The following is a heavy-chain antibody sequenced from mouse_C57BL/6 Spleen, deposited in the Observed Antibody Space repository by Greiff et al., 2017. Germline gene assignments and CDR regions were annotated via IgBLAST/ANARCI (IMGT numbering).Heavy chain of an antibody. CDR3: ARLYYGYDEPFAY. V-gene: IGHV1-55*01. J-gene: IGHJ3*01. CDR2: IYPGSGST. CDR1: GYTFTSYW. D-gene: IGHD2-2*01. Sequence: QVQLQQPGAELVKPVASVKMSCKASGYTFTSYWITWVKQRPGQGLEWIGDIYPGSGSTNYNEKFKSKATLTVDTSSSTAYMQLSSLTSEDSAVYYCARLYYGYDEPFAYWGQGTLVTVSA.